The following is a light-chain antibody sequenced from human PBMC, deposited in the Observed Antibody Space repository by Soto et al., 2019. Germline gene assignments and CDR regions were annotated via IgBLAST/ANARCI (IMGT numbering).Light chain of an antibody. CDR2: EVS. V-gene: IGLV2-14*01. CDR1: SRDVGGYNY. Sequence: QSALTQPASVSGSPGQSITISCTGTSRDVGGYNYVSWYQQHPGKVPKLMIYEVSNRPSGVSNRFSGSKSGNTASLTISGLQAEDEADYYCSSYTSSSTYVFGTGTKLTVL. J-gene: IGLJ1*01. CDR3: SSYTSSSTYV.